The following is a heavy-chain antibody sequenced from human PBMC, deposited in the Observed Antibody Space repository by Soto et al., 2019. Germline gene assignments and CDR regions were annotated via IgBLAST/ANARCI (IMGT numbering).Heavy chain of an antibody. CDR1: GFTFINYA. J-gene: IGHJ5*02. V-gene: IGHV3-23*01. CDR3: YCSSTSCPGFDP. CDR2: ISGSGGST. D-gene: IGHD2-2*01. Sequence: GGSLRLSCAASGFTFINYAMSLVRQAPGKGLEWVSAISGSGGSTYYADSVKGRFTISRDNSKNTLYLQMNSLRAEDTAVYYGYCSSTSCPGFDPWGQGTLVTVSS.